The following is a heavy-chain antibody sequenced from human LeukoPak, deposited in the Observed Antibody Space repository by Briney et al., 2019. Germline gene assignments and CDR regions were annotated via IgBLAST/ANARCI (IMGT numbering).Heavy chain of an antibody. D-gene: IGHD2/OR15-2a*01. Sequence: GGSLRLSCAASGFTFSSYSMNWVCQAPGKGLEWVSSISSSSSYIYYADSVKGRFTISRDNAKNSLYLQMNSLRAEDTAVYYCARCKPPYYGMDVWGKGTTVTVSS. CDR2: ISSSSSYI. CDR1: GFTFSSYS. V-gene: IGHV3-21*01. J-gene: IGHJ6*04. CDR3: ARCKPPYYGMDV.